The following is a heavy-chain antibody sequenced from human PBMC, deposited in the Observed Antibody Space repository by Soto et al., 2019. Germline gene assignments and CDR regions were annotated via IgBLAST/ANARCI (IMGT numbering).Heavy chain of an antibody. CDR2: IGDAVM. J-gene: IGHJ4*02. Sequence: PGGSLRLSCAASGFTFSDNYMSWIRQAPGKGLEWVSYIGDAVMYYADSVKGRFTISRDNAKSSLYLQMNSLRAEDTAVYYCARVALAAGDLDFWGQGSLVTVSS. V-gene: IGHV3-11*01. CDR3: ARVALAAGDLDF. D-gene: IGHD2-21*02. CDR1: GFTFSDNY.